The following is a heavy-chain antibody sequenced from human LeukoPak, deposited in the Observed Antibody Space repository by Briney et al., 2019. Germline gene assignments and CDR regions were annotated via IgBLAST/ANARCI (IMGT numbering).Heavy chain of an antibody. V-gene: IGHV1-18*01. D-gene: IGHD1-26*01. CDR3: ARDYTGIVGATVKGDY. CDR1: GYTFTSYG. J-gene: IGHJ4*02. CDR2: ISAHNGNT. Sequence: ASVKVSCKASGYTFTSYGISWVRQAPGQGLEWVGWISAHNGNTNYAQKLQGRATMTTDTSTSTAYMELRSLRSDDTAVYYCARDYTGIVGATVKGDYWGQGTLVTVSS.